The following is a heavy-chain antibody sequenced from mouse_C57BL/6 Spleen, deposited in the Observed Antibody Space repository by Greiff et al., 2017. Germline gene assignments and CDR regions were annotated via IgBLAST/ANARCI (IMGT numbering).Heavy chain of an antibody. J-gene: IGHJ3*01. CDR1: GYTFTSYW. Sequence: QVQLQQPGAELVKPGASVKMSCKASGYTFTSYWITWVKQRPGQGLVWIGDLYPGSGSTNYNEKFKSKATLTVDTSSGTAYMQLSSLTSEDTAVYYSARNSLDNAIAYWGQGTLVTVSA. CDR2: LYPGSGST. D-gene: IGHD1-3*01. CDR3: ARNSLDNAIAY. V-gene: IGHV1-55*01.